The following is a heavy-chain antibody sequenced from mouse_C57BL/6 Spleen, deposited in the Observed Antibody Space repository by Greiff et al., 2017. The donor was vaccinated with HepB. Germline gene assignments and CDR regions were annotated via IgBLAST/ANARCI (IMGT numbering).Heavy chain of an antibody. V-gene: IGHV1-69*01. CDR1: GYTFTSYW. J-gene: IGHJ1*03. Sequence: VQLQQPGAELVMPGASVKLSCKASGYTFTSYWMHWVKQRPGQGLEWIGEIDPSDSYTNYNQKFKGKSTLTVDKSSSTAYMQLSSLTSEDSAVYYCASSYYSNYVWYFDVWGTGTTVTVSS. CDR2: IDPSDSYT. CDR3: ASSYYSNYVWYFDV. D-gene: IGHD2-5*01.